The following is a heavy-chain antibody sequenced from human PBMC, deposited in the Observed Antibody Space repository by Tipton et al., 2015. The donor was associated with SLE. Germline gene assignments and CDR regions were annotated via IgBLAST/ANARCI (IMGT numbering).Heavy chain of an antibody. CDR2: IYRTGTT. CDR3: ARLLGPQEGVQGVINEVDY. Sequence: TLSLTCIVSDDSVSSAYYWAWIRQPPGKGLQWIACIYRTGTTYVNPSLKSRVSMSMDTSNNRFSLKLSSVTAADTAVYYCARLLGPQEGVQGVINEVDYWGQGTLGTVSS. D-gene: IGHD3-10*01. J-gene: IGHJ4*02. V-gene: IGHV4-38-2*02. CDR1: DDSVSSAYY.